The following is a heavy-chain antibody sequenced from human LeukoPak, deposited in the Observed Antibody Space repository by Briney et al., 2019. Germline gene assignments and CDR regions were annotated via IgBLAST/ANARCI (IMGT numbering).Heavy chain of an antibody. CDR2: IYYSGST. CDR1: GGSISSYS. Sequence: SETLSLTCTVSGGSISSYSWSWIRQPQGKGLEWIGYIYYSGSTNYNPSLKSRVTISVDTSKNQFSLKLSSVTAADTAVYYCARGVIDSSGYYYPDYWYFDLWGRGTLVTVSS. D-gene: IGHD3-22*01. J-gene: IGHJ2*01. CDR3: ARGVIDSSGYYYPDYWYFDL. V-gene: IGHV4-59*01.